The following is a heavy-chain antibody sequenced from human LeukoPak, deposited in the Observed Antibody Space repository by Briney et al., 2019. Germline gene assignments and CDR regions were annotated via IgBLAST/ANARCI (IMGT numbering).Heavy chain of an antibody. CDR2: IRSSDNLI. Sequence: GGSLRPSCAASGFTFSSYEFNWVRQAPGKGLEWISYIRSSDNLIYYADSVRGRFTVSRDNAKSSLYLQMNNLRAEDTAVYYCARETASCGGDCYDYWGQGTLVTVSS. CDR1: GFTFSSYE. V-gene: IGHV3-48*03. CDR3: ARETASCGGDCYDY. D-gene: IGHD2-21*01. J-gene: IGHJ4*02.